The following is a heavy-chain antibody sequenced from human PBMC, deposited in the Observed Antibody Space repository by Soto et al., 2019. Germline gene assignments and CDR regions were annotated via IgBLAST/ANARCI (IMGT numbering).Heavy chain of an antibody. J-gene: IGHJ3*02. V-gene: IGHV4-30-2*01. D-gene: IGHD3-22*01. CDR1: GGSITSGGYS. CDR2: MYHSGNT. CDR3: ARVTRDYYDSSGYYSTYPSGAFDI. Sequence: SETLSLTCAVSGGSITSGGYSWGWIRQPPGQGLEWIGYMYHSGNTYYNPSLKGRVTISLDHSRNQFSLRLNSVTAADTAVYYCARVTRDYYDSSGYYSTYPSGAFDIWGQGTMVTVSS.